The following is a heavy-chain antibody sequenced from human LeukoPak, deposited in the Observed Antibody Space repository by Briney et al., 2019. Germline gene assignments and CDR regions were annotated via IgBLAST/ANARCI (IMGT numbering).Heavy chain of an antibody. D-gene: IGHD5-12*01. CDR2: IGGSGGST. J-gene: IGHJ6*02. CDR3: AKDGNSGYVGYYYYGMDV. CDR1: GFTFSSYA. V-gene: IGHV3-23*01. Sequence: GGSLRLSCAASGFTFSSYAMSWVRQPQGKGLEWVSAIGGSGGSTYYADSVKGRFTISRDNSKNTLYLQMNSLRAEDTAVYYCAKDGNSGYVGYYYYGMDVWGQGTTVTVSS.